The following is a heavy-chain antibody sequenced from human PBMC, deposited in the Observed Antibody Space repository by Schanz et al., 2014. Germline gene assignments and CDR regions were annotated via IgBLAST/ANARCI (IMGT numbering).Heavy chain of an antibody. V-gene: IGHV3-30*02. D-gene: IGHD1-26*01. CDR3: AREAKWGQWYFDL. CDR2: VGDTGTTK. J-gene: IGHJ2*01. Sequence: QVQLVESGGGVVQPGGSLRLFCAASGFTFSTYGMHWVRQAPAKGLEWVAVVGDTGTTKFYADSVKGRLTVSRDNSENTVYLEFHSLRSEDTALYYCAREAKWGQWYFDLWGRGSLVTVSS. CDR1: GFTFSTYG.